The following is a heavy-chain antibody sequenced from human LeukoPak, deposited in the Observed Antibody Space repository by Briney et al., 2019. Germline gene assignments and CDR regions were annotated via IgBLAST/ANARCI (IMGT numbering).Heavy chain of an antibody. CDR3: ARDVFDY. CDR2: INQDGGGK. J-gene: IGHJ4*02. V-gene: IGHV3-7*01. Sequence: GGSLRLSCAASGFTISNYWMSWVRQAPGKGLEWVATINQDGGGKYYVDSVKGRFTISRDSAENSLYLQMNSVTAKDTAVYYCARDVFDYWGQGTRVTVSS. CDR1: GFTISNYW.